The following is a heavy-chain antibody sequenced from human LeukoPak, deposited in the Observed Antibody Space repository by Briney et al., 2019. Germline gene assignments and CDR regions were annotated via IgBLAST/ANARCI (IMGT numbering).Heavy chain of an antibody. CDR1: GFTFSSYG. Sequence: GGSLRLSCAASGFTFSSYGMSWVRQAPGKGLEWVSAISGSGGSTYYADSVKGRFTISRDNAKNTLYLQMNSLRAEDTAVYYCARVTTIPYYFDYWGQGTLVTVSS. CDR2: ISGSGGST. J-gene: IGHJ4*02. D-gene: IGHD4-11*01. CDR3: ARVTTIPYYFDY. V-gene: IGHV3-23*01.